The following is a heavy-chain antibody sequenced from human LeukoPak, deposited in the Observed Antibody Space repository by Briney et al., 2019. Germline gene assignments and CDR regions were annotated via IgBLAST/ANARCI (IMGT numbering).Heavy chain of an antibody. J-gene: IGHJ6*04. CDR1: GFTFNNYA. CDR2: ISGSGGST. V-gene: IGHV3-23*01. D-gene: IGHD3-10*02. Sequence: GGSLRLPYAAYGFTFNNYAMSWVRQAPGKGLEWVSAISGSGGSTYYADSVKGRFTISRDNAKNSLYLQMNSLRAEDTAVYYCAELGITMIGGVWGKGTTVTISS. CDR3: AELGITMIGGV.